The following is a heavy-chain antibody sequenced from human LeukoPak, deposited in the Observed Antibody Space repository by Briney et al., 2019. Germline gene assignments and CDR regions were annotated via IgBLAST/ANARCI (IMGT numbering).Heavy chain of an antibody. CDR2: ISGSGGST. J-gene: IGHJ1*01. D-gene: IGHD1-26*01. Sequence: PGGSLRLSCAASGFTFSSYAMSWARQAPGKGLEWVSAISGSGGSTYYADSVKGRLTISRDNSKNTLYLQMNSLRAEDTAVYYCAKEVDGASGTKIGYFQHRGQGTLVIVSS. CDR3: AKEVDGASGTKIGYFQH. V-gene: IGHV3-23*01. CDR1: GFTFSSYA.